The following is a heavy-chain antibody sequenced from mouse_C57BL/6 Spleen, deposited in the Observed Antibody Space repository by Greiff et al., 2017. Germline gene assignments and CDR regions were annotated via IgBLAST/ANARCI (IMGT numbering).Heavy chain of an antibody. CDR2: IYPGDGDT. CDR3: AREEVLPHFDY. CDR1: GYAFSSSW. J-gene: IGHJ2*01. Sequence: VQLQQSGPELVKPGASVKISCKASGYAFSSSWMNWVKQRPGKGLEWIGRIYPGDGDTNYNGKFKGKATLTADKSSSTAYMQLSSLTSEDSAVYFCAREEVLPHFDYWGQGTTLTVSS. D-gene: IGHD2-1*01. V-gene: IGHV1-82*01.